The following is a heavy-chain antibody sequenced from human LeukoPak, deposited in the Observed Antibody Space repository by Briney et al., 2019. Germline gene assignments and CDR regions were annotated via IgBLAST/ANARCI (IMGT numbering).Heavy chain of an antibody. J-gene: IGHJ4*02. CDR3: ARGGTRGTLDYGDY. D-gene: IGHD1-1*01. CDR1: GFTFSSYS. CDR2: ISSSSSYI. V-gene: IGHV3-21*01. Sequence: PGGSLRLSCAASGFTFSSYSMNWVRQAPGKGLEWVSSISSSSSYIYYADSVKGRFTISRDNAKNSLYLQMNSLRAEDTAVYYCARGGTRGTLDYGDYWGQGTLVTVSS.